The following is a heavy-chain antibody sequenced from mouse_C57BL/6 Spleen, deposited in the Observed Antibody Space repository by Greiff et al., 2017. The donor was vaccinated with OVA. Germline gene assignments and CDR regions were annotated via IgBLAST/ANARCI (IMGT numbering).Heavy chain of an antibody. CDR1: GYTFTDYN. CDR2: INPNNGGT. D-gene: IGHD2-4*01. J-gene: IGHJ4*01. V-gene: IGHV1-18*01. CDR3: ARGAIYDYDGAMDY. Sequence: EVKLVESGPELVKPGASVKIPCKASGYTFTDYNMDWVKQSHGKSLEWIGDINPNNGGTIYNQKFKGKATLTVDKSSSTAYMELRSLTSEDTAVYYCARGAIYDYDGAMDYWGQGTSVTVSS.